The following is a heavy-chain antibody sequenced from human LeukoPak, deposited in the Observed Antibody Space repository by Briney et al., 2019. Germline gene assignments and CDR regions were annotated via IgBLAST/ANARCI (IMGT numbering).Heavy chain of an antibody. CDR3: ARDPPRDSWLNDAFDI. CDR2: INHSGST. CDR1: GGSFSGYY. J-gene: IGHJ3*02. V-gene: IGHV4-34*01. D-gene: IGHD5-12*01. Sequence: SETLSLTCAVYGGSFSGYYWSWIRQPPGKGLEWIGEINHSGSTNYNPSLKSRVTISVDTSKNQFSLKLSSVTAADTAVYYCARDPPRDSWLNDAFDIWGQGTMVTVSS.